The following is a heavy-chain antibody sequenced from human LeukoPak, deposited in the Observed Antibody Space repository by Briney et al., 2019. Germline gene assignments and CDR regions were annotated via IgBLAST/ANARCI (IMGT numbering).Heavy chain of an antibody. CDR3: ARQRGYSYGWYFDY. V-gene: IGHV4-59*08. J-gene: IGHJ4*02. CDR2: IYYSGST. CDR1: GGSISSYY. Sequence: SETLSLTCTVSGGSISSYYWSWIRQPPGKALEWLGYIYYSGSTNYNPSLKSRVTISVDTSKNQFFLKLSSVTAADTAVYYCARQRGYSYGWYFDYWGQGTLVTVSS. D-gene: IGHD5-18*01.